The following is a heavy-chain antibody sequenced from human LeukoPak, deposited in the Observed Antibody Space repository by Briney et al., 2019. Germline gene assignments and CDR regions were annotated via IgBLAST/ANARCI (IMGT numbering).Heavy chain of an antibody. CDR2: INHSGST. CDR3: ARGGIVVAVAATPRVWFDP. D-gene: IGHD2-15*01. CDR1: GGSFSGYY. J-gene: IGHJ5*02. Sequence: SETLSLTCAVYGGSFSGYYWSWIRQPPGKGLEWIGEINHSGSTNYNPSLKSRVTISVDTSKNQFSLKLSSVTAADTAVYYCARGGIVVAVAATPRVWFDPWGQGTLVTVSS. V-gene: IGHV4-34*01.